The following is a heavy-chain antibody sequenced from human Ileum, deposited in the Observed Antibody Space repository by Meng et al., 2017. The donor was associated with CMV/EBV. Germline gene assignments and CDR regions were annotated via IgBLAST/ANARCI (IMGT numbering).Heavy chain of an antibody. V-gene: IGHV3-23*01. CDR3: AKGGPLRNYYASFDY. D-gene: IGHD1-26*01. Sequence: SGVTSVDYAMSWVRQSPGKGLEWVSGIFGNGLNSYYADSVKGRFAISRDNSKNTVYLQLDRLRAEDTAIYYCAKGGPLRNYYASFDYWGPGTLVTVSS. J-gene: IGHJ4*02. CDR2: IFGNGLNS. CDR1: GVTSVDYA.